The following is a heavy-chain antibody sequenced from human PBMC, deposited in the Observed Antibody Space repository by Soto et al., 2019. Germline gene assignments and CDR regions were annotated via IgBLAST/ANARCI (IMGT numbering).Heavy chain of an antibody. CDR2: ISGYNGDK. CDR1: GYTFVNYG. D-gene: IGHD2-2*01. V-gene: IGHV1-18*01. J-gene: IGHJ4*02. CDR3: ERTRLDCRTASCYEF. Sequence: VLLVQSGNEVKKPGASVKVSCKASGYTFVNYGLSWLRQAPGQGLEWLAWISGYNGDKYYAQNIQGRVAMTTDTSTNTGYRDRKSLRSADTAVYYCERTRLDCRTASCYEFWGQGTLVTVSS.